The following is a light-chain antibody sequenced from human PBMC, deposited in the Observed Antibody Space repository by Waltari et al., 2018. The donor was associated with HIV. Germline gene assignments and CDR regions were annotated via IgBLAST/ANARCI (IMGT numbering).Light chain of an antibody. Sequence: DIQMTQSPSSLSASVGDRVTITCRASQTISSYLTWYQQKPGKAPMLLIYGASTVHSGVPSMFSGSGSGTDFTLTSSSLQPEDFATYYCQQSYSTPRTFGQGTKLESK. J-gene: IGKJ2*01. CDR2: GAS. CDR3: QQSYSTPRT. CDR1: QTISSY. V-gene: IGKV1-39*01.